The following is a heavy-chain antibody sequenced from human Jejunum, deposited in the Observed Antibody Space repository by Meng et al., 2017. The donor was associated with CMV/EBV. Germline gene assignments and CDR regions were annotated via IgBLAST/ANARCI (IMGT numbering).Heavy chain of an antibody. V-gene: IGHV1-18*01. D-gene: IGHD4/OR15-4a*01. CDR1: GYTFANYA. Sequence: KASGYTFANYAISWVRQAPGQGPEWMGWISAYNGNTYYAQKLQGRVTMTTDTSTSTAYMELRSLRSDDTAVYYCARSGINDYGFFDYWGQGSLVTVSS. CDR2: ISAYNGNT. J-gene: IGHJ4*02. CDR3: ARSGINDYGFFDY.